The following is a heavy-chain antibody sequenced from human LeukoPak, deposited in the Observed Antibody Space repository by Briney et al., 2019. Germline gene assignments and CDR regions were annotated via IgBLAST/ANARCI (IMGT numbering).Heavy chain of an antibody. V-gene: IGHV3-23*01. D-gene: IGHD3-3*01. CDR1: GFTFSSYA. J-gene: IGHJ4*02. CDR2: VSGSGGST. CDR3: AKEAYLDFWALFDY. Sequence: PGGSLRLSCAASGFTFSSYAMNWVRQAPGKGLEWVSGVSGSGGSTYYADSVKGRFTISRDNSKNTLYLQMSSLGAEDTAVYYCAKEAYLDFWALFDYWGQGTLVTVSS.